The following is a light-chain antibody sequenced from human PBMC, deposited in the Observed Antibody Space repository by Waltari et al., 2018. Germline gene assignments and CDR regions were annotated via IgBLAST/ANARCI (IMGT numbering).Light chain of an antibody. CDR3: SSYADTNNLVV. CDR1: SGDVGSYNY. Sequence: QSALTQPPSASGSPGQSVTIPCTGTSGDVGSYNYVPWYQHHPGEAPTLLIYEVTKRPSGVPGRFSGSKSGNTASLTVSGLQADDEADYYCSSYADTNNLVVFGGGTKLTVL. CDR2: EVT. V-gene: IGLV2-8*01. J-gene: IGLJ2*01.